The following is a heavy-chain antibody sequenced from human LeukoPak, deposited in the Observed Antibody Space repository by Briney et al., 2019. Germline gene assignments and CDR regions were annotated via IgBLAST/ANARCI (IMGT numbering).Heavy chain of an antibody. V-gene: IGHV4-4*07. CDR3: ARDDYSNGYYFDY. CDR2: IYTSGST. CDR1: GGSISSYY. Sequence: SETLSLTCAVSGGSISSYYWSGIRQSAGEGLECSGRIYTSGSTTYNPSLKSRVTMSVDTSKNQFSLKLSSVTAADTAVYYCARDDYSNGYYFDYWGQGTLVTVSS. D-gene: IGHD4-11*01. J-gene: IGHJ4*02.